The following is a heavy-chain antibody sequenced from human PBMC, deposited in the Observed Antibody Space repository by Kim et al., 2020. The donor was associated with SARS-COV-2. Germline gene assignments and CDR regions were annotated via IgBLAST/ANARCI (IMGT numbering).Heavy chain of an antibody. CDR2: IIPILGIA. J-gene: IGHJ6*03. CDR3: ASCTQSPYYYYYYMDV. CDR1: GGTFSSYA. Sequence: SVKVSCKASGGTFSSYAISWVRQAPGQGLEWMGRIIPILGIANYAQKFQGRVTITADKSTSTAYMELSSLRSEDTAVYYCASCTQSPYYYYYYMDVWGKGTTVTVSS. V-gene: IGHV1-69*04.